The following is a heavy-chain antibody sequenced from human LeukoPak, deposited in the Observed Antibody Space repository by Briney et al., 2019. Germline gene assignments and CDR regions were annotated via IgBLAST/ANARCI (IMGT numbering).Heavy chain of an antibody. Sequence: GGSLRLSCAASGFTFSSYWMSWVRQAPGKGLEWVANIKQDGSEKQYVDSVKGRFAISRDNAETSLYLQMNSLKAEDTAVYYCGRFTRSGDSVYWGQGTLVTVSS. V-gene: IGHV3-7*04. D-gene: IGHD1-1*01. CDR3: GRFTRSGDSVY. J-gene: IGHJ4*02. CDR2: IKQDGSEK. CDR1: GFTFSSYW.